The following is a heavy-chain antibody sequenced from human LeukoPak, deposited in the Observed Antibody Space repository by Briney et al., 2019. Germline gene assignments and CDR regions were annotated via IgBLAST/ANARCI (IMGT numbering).Heavy chain of an antibody. V-gene: IGHV3-15*01. CDR2: IKSKTDGATT. CDR1: GFTFSSYA. D-gene: IGHD3-10*01. J-gene: IGHJ4*02. Sequence: GGSLRLSCVASGFTFSSYAMSWVRQAPGKGLEWVGRIKSKTDGATTEYAVPVKGRFTISRDDSKNTLYLQMNSLITGDTAVYFCTTEYYGSLNYWGQGTLVTVSS. CDR3: TTEYYGSLNY.